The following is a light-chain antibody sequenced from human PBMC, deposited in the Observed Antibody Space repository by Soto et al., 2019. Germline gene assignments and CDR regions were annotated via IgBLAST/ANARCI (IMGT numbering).Light chain of an antibody. J-gene: IGKJ5*01. CDR1: QTISSY. Sequence: DIQMTQSPSSLSASVGDRVTITCRASQTISSYLNWYQQKPGKAPKLLIYDASSLESGVPSRFSGSGSGTEFTLTISSLQPDDFATYYCQQYNSYPIPFGQGTRLAIK. CDR3: QQYNSYPIP. CDR2: DAS. V-gene: IGKV1-5*01.